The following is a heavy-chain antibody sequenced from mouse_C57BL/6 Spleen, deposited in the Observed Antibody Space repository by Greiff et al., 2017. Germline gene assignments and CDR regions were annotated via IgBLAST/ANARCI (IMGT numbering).Heavy chain of an antibody. V-gene: IGHV1-50*01. CDR3: ARRDDYGAWAYWYFDV. Sequence: QVQLQQPGAELVKPGASVKLSCKASGYTFTSYWMQWVKQRPGQGLEWIGEIDPSDSYTNYNQKFKGKATLTVDTSSSTAYMQLSSLTSEDSAVYYCARRDDYGAWAYWYFDVWGTGTTVTVSS. CDR1: GYTFTSYW. CDR2: IDPSDSYT. J-gene: IGHJ1*03. D-gene: IGHD2-4*01.